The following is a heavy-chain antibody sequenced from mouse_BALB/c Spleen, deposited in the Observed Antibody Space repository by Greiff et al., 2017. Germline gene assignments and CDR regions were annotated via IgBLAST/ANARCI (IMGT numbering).Heavy chain of an antibody. CDR2: IYPGNVNT. V-gene: IGHV1S56*01. CDR3: ARRGWDEGYYAMDY. Sequence: QVQLKESGPELVKPGASVRISCKASGYTFTSYYIHWVKQRPGQGLEWIGWIYPGNVNTKYNEKFKGKATLTADKSSSTAYMQLSSLTSEDSAVYFCARRGWDEGYYAMDYWGQGTSVTVSS. J-gene: IGHJ4*01. D-gene: IGHD4-1*01. CDR1: GYTFTSYY.